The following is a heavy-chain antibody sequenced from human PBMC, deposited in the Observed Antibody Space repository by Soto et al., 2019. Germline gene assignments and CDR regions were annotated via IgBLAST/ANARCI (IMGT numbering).Heavy chain of an antibody. CDR1: GSTFTDYA. Sequence: QAQLVQSGAEAQKPGASVKVSCKASGSTFTDYALHWVRQAPGQGLEWMGWINVGNGHTGYSRKFQGRVTNGRDMAATTAYLDFTSLTSEDTAIYYCAIEGAHYSPFDLWGQGTLVTVSS. CDR3: AIEGAHYSPFDL. J-gene: IGHJ4*02. V-gene: IGHV1-3*01. D-gene: IGHD3-10*01. CDR2: INVGNGHT.